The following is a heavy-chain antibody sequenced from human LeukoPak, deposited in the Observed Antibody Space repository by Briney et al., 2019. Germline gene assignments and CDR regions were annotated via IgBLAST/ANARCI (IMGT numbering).Heavy chain of an antibody. D-gene: IGHD3-22*01. J-gene: IGHJ4*02. CDR2: IYSGGST. V-gene: IGHV3-53*01. CDR1: GFTVSNNY. CDR3: ARGGGGYYDSSGYYPDYFDY. Sequence: PGGSLRLSCAASGFTVSNNYMSWVRQAPGKGLEWVSVIYSGGSTYYADSVKGRFTISRDNSKNTLYLQMNSLRAEDTAVYYCARGGGGYYDSSGYYPDYFDYWGQGTLVTVSS.